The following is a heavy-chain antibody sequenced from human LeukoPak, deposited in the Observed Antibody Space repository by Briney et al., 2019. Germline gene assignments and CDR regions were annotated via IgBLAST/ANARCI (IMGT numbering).Heavy chain of an antibody. CDR3: ARDPGPEDAFDI. J-gene: IGHJ3*02. CDR2: IIPIFGTA. Sequence: GASVKVSCKASGGTFSSYAISWVRQAPGQGLEWMGGIIPIFGTANYAQKFQGRVTITTDESTSTAYMELSSLRSEDTAVYYCARDPGPEDAFDIWGQGTMVTVSS. V-gene: IGHV1-69*05. CDR1: GGTFSSYA.